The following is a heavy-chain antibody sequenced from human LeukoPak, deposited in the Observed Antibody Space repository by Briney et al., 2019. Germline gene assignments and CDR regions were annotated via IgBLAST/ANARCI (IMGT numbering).Heavy chain of an antibody. CDR2: IYTSGST. J-gene: IGHJ3*02. CDR1: GGSISSYY. V-gene: IGHV4-4*09. Sequence: SETLSLTCTVSGGSISSYYWSWIRQPPGKGLEWIGYIYTSGSTNYNPSLESRVTISVDTSKNQFSLKLSSVTAADTAVYYCARRKVVPAAITASYAFDIWGQGTMVTVSS. D-gene: IGHD2-2*02. CDR3: ARRKVVPAAITASYAFDI.